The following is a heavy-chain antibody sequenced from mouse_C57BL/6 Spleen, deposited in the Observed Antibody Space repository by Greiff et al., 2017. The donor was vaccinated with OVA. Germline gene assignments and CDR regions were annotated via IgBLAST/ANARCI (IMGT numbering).Heavy chain of an antibody. V-gene: IGHV1-80*01. D-gene: IGHD3-3*01. Sequence: QVQLQQSGAELVKPGASVKISCKASGYAFSSYWMNWVKQRPGKGLEWIGQIYPGDGDTNYNGKFKGKATLTADKSSSTAYMQLSSLTSEDSAVYFCARRGASGVGTYYFDYWGQDTTLTVSS. CDR2: IYPGDGDT. J-gene: IGHJ2*01. CDR1: GYAFSSYW. CDR3: ARRGASGVGTYYFDY.